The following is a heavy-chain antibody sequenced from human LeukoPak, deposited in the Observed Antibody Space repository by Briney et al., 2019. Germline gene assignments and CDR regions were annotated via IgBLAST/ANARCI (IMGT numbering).Heavy chain of an antibody. Sequence: PGGSLRLSCAASGFTFSDYYMSWIRQAPGKGLEWASYISSSGSTIYYADSVKGRFTISRDNAKNSLYLQMNSLRAEDTAVYYCARTVIAAAATLVDYWGQGTLVTVSS. CDR1: GFTFSDYY. J-gene: IGHJ4*02. D-gene: IGHD6-13*01. CDR3: ARTVIAAAATLVDY. CDR2: ISSSGSTI. V-gene: IGHV3-11*01.